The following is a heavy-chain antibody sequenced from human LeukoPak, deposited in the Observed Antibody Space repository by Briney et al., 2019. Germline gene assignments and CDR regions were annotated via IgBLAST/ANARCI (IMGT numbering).Heavy chain of an antibody. V-gene: IGHV3-53*01. J-gene: IGHJ2*01. CDR3: ARGSTSEYFDL. Sequence: PGGSLRLSCAASGFTFTSYAMSWVRQAPGKGLEWVSVIYSGGSTYYADSVKGRFTISRDNSKNTLYLQMNSLRAEDTAVYYCARGSTSEYFDLWGRGTLVTVSS. D-gene: IGHD2-2*01. CDR1: GFTFTSYA. CDR2: IYSGGST.